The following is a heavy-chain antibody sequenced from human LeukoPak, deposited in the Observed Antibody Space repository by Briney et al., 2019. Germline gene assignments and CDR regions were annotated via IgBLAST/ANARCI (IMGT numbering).Heavy chain of an antibody. CDR3: ATKVRGGYFFDH. CDR2: INPNSGGT. D-gene: IGHD3-10*01. J-gene: IGHJ4*02. Sequence: GASVKVSCKASGYTFTGYYMHWVRQAPGQGLEWMGRINPNSGGTNYAQKFQGRVTMTRDKSISTAYLQWSSLKASDSAIYYCATKVRGGYFFDHWGQGTLVTVSS. CDR1: GYTFTGYY. V-gene: IGHV1-2*06.